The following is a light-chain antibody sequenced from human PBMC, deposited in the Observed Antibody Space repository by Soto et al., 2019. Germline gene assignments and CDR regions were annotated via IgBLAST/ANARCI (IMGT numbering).Light chain of an antibody. CDR3: QQYGSAAPQT. CDR2: EAS. CDR1: QSVYSNY. Sequence: IVLTQSPGTLSLAPGERATLSCRASQSVYSNYVAWYQQKPGQAPRILNYEASSRAPGIPDRFSGTGSGTDSTLANARLVPEDCPVYYDQQYGSAAPQTFGQGTKVDIK. V-gene: IGKV3-20*01. J-gene: IGKJ1*01.